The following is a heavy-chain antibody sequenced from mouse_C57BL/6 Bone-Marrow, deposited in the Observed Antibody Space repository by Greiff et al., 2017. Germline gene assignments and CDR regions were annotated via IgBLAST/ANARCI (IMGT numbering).Heavy chain of an antibody. CDR3: ARDYYGSSPYWCFDV. D-gene: IGHD1-1*01. CDR1: GFNIKNTY. Sequence: EVQRVESVAELVRPGASVKLSCTASGFNIKNTYMHWVKQRPEQGLEWIGRIDPANGNTKYAPKFQGKATITADTSSNTAYLQLSSLTSEDTAIXYCARDYYGSSPYWCFDVWGTGTTVTVSA. CDR2: IDPANGNT. V-gene: IGHV14-3*01. J-gene: IGHJ1*03.